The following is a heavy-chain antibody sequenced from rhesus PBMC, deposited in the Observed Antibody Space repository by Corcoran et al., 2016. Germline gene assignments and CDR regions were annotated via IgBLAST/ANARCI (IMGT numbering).Heavy chain of an antibody. CDR3: ARDPYGSSYYFDY. V-gene: IGHV4-122*02. J-gene: IGHJ4*01. CDR2: ISYRGST. D-gene: IGHD4-29*01. Sequence: QLQLQESGPGLVKPSETLSLTCAVSGYSISSGYGWTWIRQPPGKGLQWIGYISYRGSTSSNPSLNDTVTISRGTSKNQFSLKLSSVTAADTAVYYCARDPYGSSYYFDYWGQGVLVTVSS. CDR1: GYSISSGYG.